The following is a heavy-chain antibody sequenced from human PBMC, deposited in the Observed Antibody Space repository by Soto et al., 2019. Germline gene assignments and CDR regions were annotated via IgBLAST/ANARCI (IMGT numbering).Heavy chain of an antibody. D-gene: IGHD2-2*01. V-gene: IGHV4-31*03. J-gene: IGHJ6*02. CDR3: ARDIRIAVVPAAPVYYYYYGMDV. CDR2: ISYTGTP. CDR1: GDSISSDGSS. Sequence: SETLSLTCTVSGDSISSDGSSWSWIRHHPGKGLEWIGNISYTGTPYYNPSLRSRVTISVDPSKNQFSLRLNSVTAADTAVYYCARDIRIAVVPAAPVYYYYYGMDVWGQGTTVTVSS.